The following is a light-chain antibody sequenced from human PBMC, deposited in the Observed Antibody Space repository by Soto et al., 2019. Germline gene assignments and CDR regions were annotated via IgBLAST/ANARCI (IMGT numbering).Light chain of an antibody. J-gene: IGKJ5*01. V-gene: IGKV2-30*02. CDR1: ESLVHSDGIAY. CDR3: MQDVQMPPIT. Sequence: VMTQSPLSLPVTLGRPASISCSSNESLVHSDGIAYFSWFQQRPGRSPRRIIYKVYTRASGVPVTFSGSGSGTDFTLNISRVEAEDVGLYYCMQDVQMPPITFGPGTRVEIK. CDR2: KVY.